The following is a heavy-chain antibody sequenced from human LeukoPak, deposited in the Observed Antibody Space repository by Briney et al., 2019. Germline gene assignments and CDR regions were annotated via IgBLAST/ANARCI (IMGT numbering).Heavy chain of an antibody. V-gene: IGHV3-7*05. Sequence: GESLRLSCAASGFTFSTYWMSWVRQAPGKGLEWVANIKQDGSDKYYVDSVKGRFIISRDNAKNSLYLQMNSLSAEDTAVYYCVTTRTAWGQGDYWGQGTLVTVSS. CDR3: VTTRTAWGQGDY. CDR1: GFTFSTYW. CDR2: IKQDGSDK. J-gene: IGHJ4*02. D-gene: IGHD1-1*01.